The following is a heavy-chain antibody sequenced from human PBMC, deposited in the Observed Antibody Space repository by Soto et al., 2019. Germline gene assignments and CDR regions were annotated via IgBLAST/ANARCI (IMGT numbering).Heavy chain of an antibody. Sequence: GGSLRLSCAASGFTVSSNYMSWVRQAPGKGLEWVSVIYSGGNTNYADSVKGRFTISRDNSKNTLNLQMNSLRAEETAVYYCAKSDRYLGYCSGGSCYSHWGQGTLVTVSS. D-gene: IGHD2-15*01. CDR3: AKSDRYLGYCSGGSCYSH. CDR1: GFTVSSNY. J-gene: IGHJ4*02. V-gene: IGHV3-66*01. CDR2: IYSGGNT.